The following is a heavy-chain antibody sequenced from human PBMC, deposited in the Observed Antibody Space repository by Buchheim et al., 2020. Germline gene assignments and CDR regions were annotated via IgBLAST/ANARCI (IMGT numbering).Heavy chain of an antibody. CDR1: GFTFSSYG. Sequence: QVQLVESGGGVVQPGRSLRLSCAASGFTFSSYGMHWVRQAPGKGLEWVAVIWYDGSNKYYADSVKGRFTISRDNSKNTLYLQMNSLRAEDTAVYYCARGFRIACSSTSCSRGDAFDIWGQGT. D-gene: IGHD2-2*01. J-gene: IGHJ3*02. CDR2: IWYDGSNK. V-gene: IGHV3-33*01. CDR3: ARGFRIACSSTSCSRGDAFDI.